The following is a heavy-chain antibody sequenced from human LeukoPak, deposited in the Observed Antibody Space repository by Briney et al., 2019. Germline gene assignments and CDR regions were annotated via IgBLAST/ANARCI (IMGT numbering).Heavy chain of an antibody. CDR2: IHHRGTT. D-gene: IGHD3-10*01. CDR1: GGSISTNTYY. J-gene: IGHJ4*02. Sequence: SETLSLTCIVSGGSISTNTYYWGWIRLPPGKGLEWIGEIHHRGTTYYNPSLRSRVTISVGTSKNQFSLRLTSVTAADTAVYYCARVTYNGYQHFDYWGQGNLVTVS. V-gene: IGHV4-39*07. CDR3: ARVTYNGYQHFDY.